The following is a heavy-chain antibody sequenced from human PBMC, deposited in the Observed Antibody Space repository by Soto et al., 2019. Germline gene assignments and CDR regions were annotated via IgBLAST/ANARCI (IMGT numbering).Heavy chain of an antibody. D-gene: IGHD6-13*01. CDR1: GFTLSTYG. Sequence: LRLSCAASGFTLSTYGMHWVRQAPGKGLEWVAAMSYDGTKEYYADSVKGRFTISRDSSRNTLFLQLNSLRAEDTAVYYCAKEYGSTWIDHWGQGTPVTVSS. CDR2: MSYDGTKE. V-gene: IGHV3-30*18. CDR3: AKEYGSTWIDH. J-gene: IGHJ4*02.